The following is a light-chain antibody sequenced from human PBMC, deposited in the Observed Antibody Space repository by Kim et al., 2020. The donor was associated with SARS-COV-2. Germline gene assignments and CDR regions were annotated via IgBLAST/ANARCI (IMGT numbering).Light chain of an antibody. CDR2: RNT. CDR3: ATWDDSLSGWV. V-gene: IGLV1-47*01. CDR1: NSTTVNNS. J-gene: IGLJ3*02. Sequence: SATLFCSVNNSTTVNNSVYCYHHLPGTTPKPLIYRNTPRPPVVPDRFSGSKFGTSASLAISGLRSEDEADYYCATWDDSLSGWVFGGGTQLTVL.